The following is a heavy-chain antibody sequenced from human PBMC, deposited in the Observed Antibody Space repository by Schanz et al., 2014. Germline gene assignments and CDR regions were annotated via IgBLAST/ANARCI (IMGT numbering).Heavy chain of an antibody. V-gene: IGHV4-38-2*02. CDR2: IYHSGST. CDR1: GYSISSGYY. CDR3: ARVFDY. Sequence: QVQLQESGPGLVKPSETLSLTCTVSGYSISSGYYWGWIRQPPGKGLEWIGSIYHSGSTYYNPSLKSRVPIPVAPPKNQSPRKLRSVTAADTAVYYCARVFDYWGQGTLVTVSS. J-gene: IGHJ4*02.